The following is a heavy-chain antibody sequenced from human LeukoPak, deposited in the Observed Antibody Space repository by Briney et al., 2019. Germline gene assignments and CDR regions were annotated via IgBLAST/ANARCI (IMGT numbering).Heavy chain of an antibody. V-gene: IGHV3-74*01. CDR1: GFTFSSYW. Sequence: GGSLRLSCAASGFTFSSYWMYWVRQAPGKGLVWVSRIRTDGITTNYADSVKGRFTISRENAKSSLYLQMNSLGAEDTAVYYCARGGDYGDYQGTWGQGTLVTVSS. J-gene: IGHJ5*02. CDR2: IRTDGITT. CDR3: ARGGDYGDYQGT. D-gene: IGHD4-17*01.